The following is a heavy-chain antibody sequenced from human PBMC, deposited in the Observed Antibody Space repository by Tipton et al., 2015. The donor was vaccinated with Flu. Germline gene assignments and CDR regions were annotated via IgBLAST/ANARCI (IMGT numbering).Heavy chain of an antibody. J-gene: IGHJ4*02. Sequence: TLSLTCTVSGGSFSNYYWNWIRQPPGKGLEWIGRIYTSGTAIYSPSLRSRVSMSIGTSKNNFSLTLRSVTAADTAVYYCARGAGSGTYVIYDYWGQGTLVTVSS. CDR1: GGSFSNYY. D-gene: IGHD3-10*01. CDR2: IYTSGTA. CDR3: ARGAGSGTYVIYDY. V-gene: IGHV4-4*07.